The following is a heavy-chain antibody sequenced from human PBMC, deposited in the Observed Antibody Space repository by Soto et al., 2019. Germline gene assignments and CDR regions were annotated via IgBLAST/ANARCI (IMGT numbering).Heavy chain of an antibody. V-gene: IGHV4-59*01. CDR1: GGSISSYY. CDR3: ARLRDGYNVYFDY. J-gene: IGHJ4*02. Sequence: QVQLQESGPGLVKPSETLSLTCTVSGGSISSYYWSWIRQPPGKGLEWIGYIYYSGSTNYNPSLKSRVTISVDTSKNQFSLKLSSVTAADTAVYYCARLRDGYNVYFDYWGQGTLVTVSS. CDR2: IYYSGST. D-gene: IGHD5-12*01.